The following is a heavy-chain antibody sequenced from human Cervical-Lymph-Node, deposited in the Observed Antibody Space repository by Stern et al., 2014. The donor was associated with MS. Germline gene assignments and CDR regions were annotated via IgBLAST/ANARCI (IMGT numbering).Heavy chain of an antibody. CDR3: ARNRALYSNTFDFDY. CDR1: GYTFTDYY. V-gene: IGHV1-2*02. D-gene: IGHD6-13*01. J-gene: IGHJ4*02. Sequence: QEQLVQSGAEAKKPGASVKVSCTASGYTFTDYYMHWVRQAPGQGLEWMGWINPNSGGSNYAQKFQGRVTMTRDTSISTAYMELSSLRSDDTAIYYCARNRALYSNTFDFDYWGQGTLVTVSS. CDR2: INPNSGGS.